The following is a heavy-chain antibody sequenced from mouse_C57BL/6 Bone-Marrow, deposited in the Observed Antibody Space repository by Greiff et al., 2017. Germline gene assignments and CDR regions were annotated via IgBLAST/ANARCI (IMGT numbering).Heavy chain of an antibody. J-gene: IGHJ3*01. CDR3: ARQGYYGSPFAY. CDR2: ISNLAYSI. Sequence: EVQLQESGGGLVQPGGSLKLSCAASGFTFSDYGMAWVRQAPRKGPEWVAFISNLAYSIYYADTVTGRFTISRENAKNTLYLEMSSRRSEDTAMYYCARQGYYGSPFAYWGQGTLVTVSA. V-gene: IGHV5-15*01. CDR1: GFTFSDYG. D-gene: IGHD1-1*01.